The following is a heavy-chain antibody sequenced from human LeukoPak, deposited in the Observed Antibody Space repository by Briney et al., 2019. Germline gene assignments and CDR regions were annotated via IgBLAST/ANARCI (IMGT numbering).Heavy chain of an antibody. D-gene: IGHD3-9*01. Sequence: SETLSLTCIVSGASISGNYWSWIRQPPGKGLEFIGYMFHSGSTNYNPSLKSRVITSLAASKNPFYLKLFSVTAADTAVYYCARLGQTVTGFYSLGIWGQGTMVTVSS. V-gene: IGHV4-59*12. CDR3: ARLGQTVTGFYSLGI. CDR1: GASISGNY. CDR2: MFHSGST. J-gene: IGHJ3*02.